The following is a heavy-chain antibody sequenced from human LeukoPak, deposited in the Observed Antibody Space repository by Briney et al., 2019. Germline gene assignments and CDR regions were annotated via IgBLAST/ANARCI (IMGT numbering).Heavy chain of an antibody. J-gene: IGHJ4*02. Sequence: ASVKVSCKASGYTFTGYYIHWVRQAPGQGLEWMGWIYAYKGDTNYSQNFQGRVTMTTDTSTRTAYMELRSLTSDDTAVYYCARVPALVVVSASDYWGQGTLVPVSS. CDR1: GYTFTGYY. D-gene: IGHD2-15*01. V-gene: IGHV1-18*04. CDR3: ARVPALVVVSASDY. CDR2: IYAYKGDT.